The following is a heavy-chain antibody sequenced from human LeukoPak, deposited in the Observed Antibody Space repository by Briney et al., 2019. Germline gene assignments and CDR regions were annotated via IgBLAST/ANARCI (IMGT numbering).Heavy chain of an antibody. J-gene: IGHJ4*02. D-gene: IGHD3-22*01. V-gene: IGHV3-13*01. CDR1: GFAFSSYD. CDR2: IGTAGAT. CDR3: ARGRGYYFDY. Sequence: PGGSLRLSCVASGFAFSSYDIHWVRQGAGKSLEWVSVIGTAGATYSADSVKGRFTISRENAKNSVYLQMKSLGAGDTAVYYCARGRGYYFDYWGQGALVTVSS.